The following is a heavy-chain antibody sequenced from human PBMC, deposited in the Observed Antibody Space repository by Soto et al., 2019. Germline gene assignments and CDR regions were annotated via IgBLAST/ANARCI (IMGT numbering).Heavy chain of an antibody. Sequence: GGSLRLSCAASGFTFSSYSMNWVRQAPGKGLEWVSSISSSSSYIYYADSVKGRFTISRDNAKNSLYLQMNSLRAEDTAVYYCARPMARGVMVYWGQGTLVTVSS. D-gene: IGHD3-10*01. V-gene: IGHV3-21*01. CDR1: GFTFSSYS. CDR2: ISSSSSYI. J-gene: IGHJ4*02. CDR3: ARPMARGVMVY.